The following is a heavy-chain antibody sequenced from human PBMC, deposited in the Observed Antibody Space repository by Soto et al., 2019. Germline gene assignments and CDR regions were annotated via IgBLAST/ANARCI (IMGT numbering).Heavy chain of an antibody. J-gene: IGHJ4*02. D-gene: IGHD6-13*01. CDR3: ARSSGEEYSSSWFLDY. CDR2: IYYSGST. V-gene: IGHV4-59*01. CDR1: GGSISSYY. Sequence: SETLSLTCTVSGGSISSYYWSWVRQPPGKGLEWIGYIYYSGSTNYNPSLKSRVTISVDTSKNQFSLKLSSVTAADTAVYYCARSSGEEYSSSWFLDYWGQGTLVTVS.